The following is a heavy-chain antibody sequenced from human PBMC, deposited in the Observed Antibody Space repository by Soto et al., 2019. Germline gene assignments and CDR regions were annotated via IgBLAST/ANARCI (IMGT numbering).Heavy chain of an antibody. CDR2: ISYDGSNK. V-gene: IGHV3-30*18. J-gene: IGHJ6*02. Sequence: GGSLRLSCAASGFTFSSYGMHWVRQAPGKGLEWVAVISYDGSNKYYADSVKGRFTISRDNSKNTLYLQMNSLRAEDTAVYYCAKFMAHYGMDVWGQGTTVTVS. D-gene: IGHD3-10*01. CDR1: GFTFSSYG. CDR3: AKFMAHYGMDV.